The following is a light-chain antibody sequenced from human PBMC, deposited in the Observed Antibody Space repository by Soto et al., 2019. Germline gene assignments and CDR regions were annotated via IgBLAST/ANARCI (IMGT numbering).Light chain of an antibody. CDR3: QQYNNWPLA. J-gene: IGKJ5*01. Sequence: EIFMTQSPATLSVGPGEIATLSCRASQSVSSNLAWYQQKPGQAPRLLIYGASTRATGIPARFSGSGSGTEFTLTISSLQSEDFAVYYCQQYNNWPLAFGQGTRLEIK. CDR1: QSVSSN. CDR2: GAS. V-gene: IGKV3-15*01.